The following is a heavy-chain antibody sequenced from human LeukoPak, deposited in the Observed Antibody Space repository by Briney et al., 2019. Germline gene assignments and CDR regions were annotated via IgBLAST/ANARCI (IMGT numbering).Heavy chain of an antibody. CDR2: IIPILGIA. Sequence: SVRVSCKASGGTFSSYAISWVRQAPGQGLEWMGRIIPILGIANYAQKFQGRVTITADKSTSTAYMELSSLRSEDTAVYYCARGASGSYYLTPFDYWGQGTLVTVSS. CDR3: ARGASGSYYLTPFDY. CDR1: GGTFSSYA. D-gene: IGHD1-26*01. V-gene: IGHV1-69*04. J-gene: IGHJ4*02.